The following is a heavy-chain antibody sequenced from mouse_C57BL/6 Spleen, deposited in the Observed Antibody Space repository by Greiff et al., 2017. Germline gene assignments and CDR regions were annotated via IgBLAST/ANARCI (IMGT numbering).Heavy chain of an antibody. CDR3: ARKGLHLYYYAMDY. V-gene: IGHV1-69*01. CDR1: GYTFTSYW. Sequence: QVQLQQPGAELVMPGASVKLSCKASGYTFTSYWMHWVKQRPGQGLEWIGEIDPSDSYTNYNQKFKGKSTLTVDKSSSTAYMQLSSLTSEDSAVYYWARKGLHLYYYAMDYWGQGTSVTVSS. D-gene: IGHD3-1*01. J-gene: IGHJ4*01. CDR2: IDPSDSYT.